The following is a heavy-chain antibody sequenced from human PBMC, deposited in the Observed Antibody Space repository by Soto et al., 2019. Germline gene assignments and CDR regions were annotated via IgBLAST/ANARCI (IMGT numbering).Heavy chain of an antibody. CDR2: MNPNSGNT. CDR1: GYTFTSYD. CDR3: ARDPLTIFGVVIINGPLDY. V-gene: IGHV1-8*01. Sequence: ASVKVSCKAPGYTFTSYDINWVRQATGQGLEWMGWMNPNSGNTGYAQKFQGRVTMTRNTSISTAYMELSSLRSDDTAVYYCARDPLTIFGVVIINGPLDYWGQGTMVTVYS. J-gene: IGHJ4*02. D-gene: IGHD3-3*01.